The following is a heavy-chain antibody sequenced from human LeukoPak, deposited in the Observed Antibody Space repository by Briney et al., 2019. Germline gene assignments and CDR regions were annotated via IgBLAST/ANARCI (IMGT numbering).Heavy chain of an antibody. D-gene: IGHD6-6*01. CDR1: GGTFSSYA. V-gene: IGHV1-69*13. CDR3: ARVLDEAAPDLYFDY. CDR2: IIPIFGTA. Sequence: ASVKVSCKASGGTFSSYAISWVRQAPGQGLEWMGGIIPIFGTANYAQKFQGRVTITADESTSTAYMELSSLRSEDTAVYYCARVLDEAAPDLYFDYWGQGTLVTVSS. J-gene: IGHJ4*02.